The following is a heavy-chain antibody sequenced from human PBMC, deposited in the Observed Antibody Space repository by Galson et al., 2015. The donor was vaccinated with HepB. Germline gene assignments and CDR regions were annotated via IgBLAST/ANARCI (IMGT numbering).Heavy chain of an antibody. D-gene: IGHD5-18*01. V-gene: IGHV3-30*04. Sequence: SLRLSCAASGFTFSDYTMHWVRQAPGKGLEWVAVVSYDGSNKYYADSVKGRFTISRDNSKNTLYLQLNSLRAEDTAIYFCARDIYVQTAMVDGRWFDPWGQGTLVTVSS. J-gene: IGHJ5*02. CDR3: ARDIYVQTAMVDGRWFDP. CDR1: GFTFSDYT. CDR2: VSYDGSNK.